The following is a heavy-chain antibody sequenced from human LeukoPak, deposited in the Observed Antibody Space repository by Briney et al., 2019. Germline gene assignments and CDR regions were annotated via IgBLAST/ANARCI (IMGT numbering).Heavy chain of an antibody. J-gene: IGHJ4*02. Sequence: TSSETLSLTCTVSGGSISSSSYYWGWIRQPPGKGLEWIGSIYYSGSTYYNPSLKSRVTISVGTSKNQFSLKLSSVTAADTAVYYCARGDDSPLDYWGQGTLVTVSS. D-gene: IGHD3-3*01. CDR2: IYYSGST. CDR1: GGSISSSSYY. V-gene: IGHV4-39*07. CDR3: ARGDDSPLDY.